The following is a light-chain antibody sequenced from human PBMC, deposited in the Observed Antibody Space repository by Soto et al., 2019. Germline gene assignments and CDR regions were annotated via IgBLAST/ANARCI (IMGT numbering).Light chain of an antibody. J-gene: IGKJ5*01. Sequence: TQSPSSLSASVGYRVTITCRASQSISSYLNWYQQKPGQAPRLLIYDASNRATGIPARFSGSGSGTDFTLTISSLEPEDFAVYYCQQCRKWPTTFGQGTRLEIK. V-gene: IGKV3-11*01. CDR2: DAS. CDR1: QSISSY. CDR3: QQCRKWPTT.